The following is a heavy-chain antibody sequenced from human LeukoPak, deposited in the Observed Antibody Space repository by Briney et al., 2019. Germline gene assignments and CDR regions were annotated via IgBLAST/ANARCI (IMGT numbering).Heavy chain of an antibody. CDR2: INPNSGGT. Sequence: ASVKVSCKASGYTFTGYYMHWVRQAPGQGLEWMGWINPNSGGTNYAQKFQGRVTMTRDTSISTAYMELSRLRSEDTAVYYCAREIGDGYNPFDYWGQGTLVTVSS. CDR3: AREIGDGYNPFDY. D-gene: IGHD5-24*01. J-gene: IGHJ4*02. V-gene: IGHV1-2*02. CDR1: GYTFTGYY.